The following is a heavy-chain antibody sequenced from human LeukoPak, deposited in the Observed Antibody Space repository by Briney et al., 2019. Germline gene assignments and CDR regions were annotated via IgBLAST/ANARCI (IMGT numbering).Heavy chain of an antibody. V-gene: IGHV4-4*07. CDR2: IYTSGST. J-gene: IGHJ4*02. CDR3: ARERGYYDYVWGSYPFDY. Sequence: PSETLSLTCTVSGGSISSYYWSWIRQPDGKGLEWIGLIYTSGSTNYNPSLKSRVTMSVDTSKNQFSLKLSSVTAADTAVYYCARERGYYDYVWGSYPFDYWGQGTLVTVSS. CDR1: GGSISSYY. D-gene: IGHD3-16*02.